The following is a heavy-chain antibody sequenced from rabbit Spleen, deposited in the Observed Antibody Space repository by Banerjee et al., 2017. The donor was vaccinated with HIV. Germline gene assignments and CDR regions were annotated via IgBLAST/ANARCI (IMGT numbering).Heavy chain of an antibody. CDR2: IDPVLGVT. V-gene: IGHV1S7*01. D-gene: IGHD4-1*01. J-gene: IGHJ4*01. Sequence: QLGESGGGLVSPGGSLKLSCNDSGFDYSAYYMSWVREAPGKGLEWSGYIDPVLGVTVYANWVNGRFTISRDNAQNTLYLQLNSLTAAHTATYFCAKDMGFAAGDFFNLWGQGTLVTVS. CDR1: GFDYSAYY. CDR3: AKDMGFAAGDFFNL.